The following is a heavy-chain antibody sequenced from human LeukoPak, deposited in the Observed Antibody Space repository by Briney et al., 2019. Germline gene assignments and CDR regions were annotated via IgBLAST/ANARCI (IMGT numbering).Heavy chain of an antibody. D-gene: IGHD1-7*01. V-gene: IGHV3-23*01. CDR1: GFTFSSNA. CDR3: AKRVTGTTNYFDY. CDR2: VSGSGGST. Sequence: PGESLRLSCAASGFTFSSNAMSWVRHAPGKGLEWVSGVSGSGGSTYYADSVKGRFTISRDNSKNTLYLQMNSLRAEDTAVYYCAKRVTGTTNYFDYWGQGTLVTVSS. J-gene: IGHJ4*02.